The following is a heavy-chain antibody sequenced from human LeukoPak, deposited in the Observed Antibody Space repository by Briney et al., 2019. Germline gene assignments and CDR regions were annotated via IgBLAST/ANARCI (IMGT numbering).Heavy chain of an antibody. V-gene: IGHV3-23*01. J-gene: IGHJ3*02. CDR3: AKAKGRYDFWSGYPPHAPPEAFDI. Sequence: PGGSLRLSCAASGFTFSSYAMSWVRQAPGKGLEWVSAISGSGGRTYYADSVKGRFTIYRDNSKNTLYLQMNSLRAEDTAVYYCAKAKGRYDFWSGYPPHAPPEAFDIWGQGTMVTVSS. CDR2: ISGSGGRT. D-gene: IGHD3-3*01. CDR1: GFTFSSYA.